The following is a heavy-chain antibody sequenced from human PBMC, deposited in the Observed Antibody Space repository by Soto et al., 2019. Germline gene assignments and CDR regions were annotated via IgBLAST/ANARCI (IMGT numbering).Heavy chain of an antibody. CDR3: EGVIRLLFAY. Sequence: ASETLSLTCTVSGGSISSSSYFWGWIRQPPGKGLEWIGSIYYSGSTYYNPSLKSRVTISVDTSKNQFSLKLSSVTAADTVVYYCEGVIRLLFAYWARGSLDPVSA. D-gene: IGHD3-16*01. CDR2: IYYSGST. J-gene: IGHJ4*02. CDR1: GGSISSSSYF. V-gene: IGHV4-39*01.